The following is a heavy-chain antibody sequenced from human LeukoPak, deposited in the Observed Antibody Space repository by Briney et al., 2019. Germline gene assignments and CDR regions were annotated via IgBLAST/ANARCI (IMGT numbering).Heavy chain of an antibody. V-gene: IGHV3-66*01. CDR3: AKDTKVYPGYDAFDI. Sequence: GGSLRLSCAASGFTVSTNYMTWVRQAPGKGLEWVSVIYSGGTTFYADSVKGRFTISRDTSKNTLYLQMNSLRAEDTAVYYCAKDTKVYPGYDAFDIWGQGAMVTVSS. J-gene: IGHJ3*02. D-gene: IGHD2-15*01. CDR1: GFTVSTNY. CDR2: IYSGGTT.